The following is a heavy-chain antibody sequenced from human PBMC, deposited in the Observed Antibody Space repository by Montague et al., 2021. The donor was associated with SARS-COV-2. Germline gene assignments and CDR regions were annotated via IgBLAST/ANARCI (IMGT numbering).Heavy chain of an antibody. V-gene: IGHV4-39*01. J-gene: IGHJ3*02. CDR3: ARHRANAGSFDI. D-gene: IGHD1-1*01. Sequence: SETLSLTCTVSGGSITVSRYDWGWICQPPGKGLEWIGSVHYTGTTSYNASLKSRLTISVDTPENQFSLKMTSVTASDTSVYYCARHRANAGSFDIWGQGTMVTVSS. CDR1: GGSITVSRYD. CDR2: VHYTGTT.